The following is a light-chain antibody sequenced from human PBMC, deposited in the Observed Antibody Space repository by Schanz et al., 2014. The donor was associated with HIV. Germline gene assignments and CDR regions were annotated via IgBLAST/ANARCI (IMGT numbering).Light chain of an antibody. J-gene: IGKJ4*01. CDR2: DAS. CDR3: QQRTNGLT. Sequence: EIVLTQSPATLSLSPGERATLSCRASQSVNSHLAWYQQKPGQPPRLLIYDASNRATGIPARFSGSGSGTDFTLTISSLEPEDFAVYYCQQRTNGLTFGGRTKVEIK. CDR1: QSVNSH. V-gene: IGKV3-11*01.